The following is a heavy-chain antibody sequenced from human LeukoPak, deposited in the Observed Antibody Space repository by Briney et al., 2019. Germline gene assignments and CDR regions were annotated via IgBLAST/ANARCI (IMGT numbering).Heavy chain of an antibody. J-gene: IGHJ4*02. D-gene: IGHD6-19*01. Sequence: PSETLSLTCTVSGGSISSYYWSWIRQPPGRGLECIGYIYYIGSANYNPSLKSRVTISVDTSKNQFSLKLSSVTAADTAVYYCARLGRQYSSGWYEMDYWGQGTLVTVSS. CDR2: IYYIGSA. CDR3: ARLGRQYSSGWYEMDY. CDR1: GGSISSYY. V-gene: IGHV4-59*08.